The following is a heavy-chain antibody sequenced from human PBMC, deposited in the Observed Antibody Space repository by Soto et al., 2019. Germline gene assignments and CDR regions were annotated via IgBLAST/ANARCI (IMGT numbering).Heavy chain of an antibody. Sequence: PSETLSLTCTVSGGSISSGDYYWSWIRRPPGKGLEWIGYIYYSGSTYYNPSLKSRVTISVDTSKNQFSLKLSSVTAADTAVYYCARLMVRGVIDYWGQGTLVTVSS. CDR1: GGSISSGDYY. J-gene: IGHJ4*02. CDR2: IYYSGST. CDR3: ARLMVRGVIDY. V-gene: IGHV4-30-4*01. D-gene: IGHD3-10*01.